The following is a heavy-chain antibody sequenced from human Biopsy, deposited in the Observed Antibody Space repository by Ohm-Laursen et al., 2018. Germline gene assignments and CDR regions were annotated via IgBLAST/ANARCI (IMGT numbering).Heavy chain of an antibody. V-gene: IGHV4-59*01. CDR1: VGSISSDY. CDR3: ARATNSSGWPYYYFYGMDV. J-gene: IGHJ6*02. Sequence: TLSLPCTVSVGSISSDYWSWTRQTPGKGLVWIGYIYYSGSTNYNPSLKSRVTISVDKSKNQFFLRLNSATAADTAVYYCARATNSSGWPYYYFYGMDVWGQGTTVTVSS. CDR2: IYYSGST. D-gene: IGHD2/OR15-2a*01.